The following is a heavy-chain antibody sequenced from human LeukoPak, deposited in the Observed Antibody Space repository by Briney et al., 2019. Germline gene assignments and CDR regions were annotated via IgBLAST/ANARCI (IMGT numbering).Heavy chain of an antibody. V-gene: IGHV3-23*01. CDR3: AKGAYDYIEMGYFDY. D-gene: IGHD5-12*01. CDR2: IVASSGST. CDR1: GFTFSSYS. J-gene: IGHJ4*02. Sequence: GGSLRLSCAASGFTFSSYSMNWVRQAPGKGLEWVSLIVASSGSTFYADSVKGRFTISRDSSKNTLYLQMNSLRAEDMAVYYCAKGAYDYIEMGYFDYWGQGTLVTVSS.